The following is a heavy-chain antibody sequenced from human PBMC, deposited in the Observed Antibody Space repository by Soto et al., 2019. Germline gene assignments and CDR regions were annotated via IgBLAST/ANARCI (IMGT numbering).Heavy chain of an antibody. D-gene: IGHD2-8*01. CDR1: GFSFSSFA. V-gene: IGHV3-23*01. CDR3: AAVLMATHFAQISNFHSYGLDV. J-gene: IGHJ6*02. Sequence: GGSLRLSCAGSGFSFSSFAMSWVRQAPGKGLQWVSIVSGSGGSSYYADSVKGRFFISRDNSNSTLFLQMNSLRAEDTALYYCAAVLMATHFAQISNFHSYGLDVWGQGTTVTVSS. CDR2: VSGSGGSS.